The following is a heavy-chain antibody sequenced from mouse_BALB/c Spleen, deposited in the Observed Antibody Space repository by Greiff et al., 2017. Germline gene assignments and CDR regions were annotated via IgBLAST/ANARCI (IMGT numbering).Heavy chain of an antibody. V-gene: IGHV5-4*02. Sequence: EVKLVESGGGLVKPGGSLKLSCAASGFTFSDYYMYWVRQTPEKRLEWVATISDGGSYTYYPDSVKGRFTISRDNAKNNLYLQMSSLKSEDTAMYYCARDPYGYDGMDYWGQGTSVTVSP. D-gene: IGHD2-2*01. CDR2: ISDGGSYT. J-gene: IGHJ4*01. CDR1: GFTFSDYY. CDR3: ARDPYGYDGMDY.